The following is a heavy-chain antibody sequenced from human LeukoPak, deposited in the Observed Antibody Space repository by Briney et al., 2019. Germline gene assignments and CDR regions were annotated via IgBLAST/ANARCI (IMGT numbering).Heavy chain of an antibody. Sequence: GGSLRLSCAASDFIFSVYWMTWVRQAPGRGLEWVADIKGDGREKSYVDSVKGRFTIPRDNAKNSLYLQMDSLRVDDSAVYYCARQLPARIQSAFDLWGQGTMVTVSS. V-gene: IGHV3-7*01. D-gene: IGHD2-2*01. J-gene: IGHJ3*01. CDR2: IKGDGREK. CDR1: DFIFSVYW. CDR3: ARQLPARIQSAFDL.